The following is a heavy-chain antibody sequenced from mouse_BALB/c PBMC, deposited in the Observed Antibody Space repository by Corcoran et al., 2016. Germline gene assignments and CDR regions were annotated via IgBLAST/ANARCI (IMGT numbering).Heavy chain of an antibody. J-gene: IGHJ3*01. D-gene: IGHD2-4*01. V-gene: IGHV1-26*01. CDR2: INPYNGAT. CDR3: AREDDSWFAY. Sequence: EVQLQQSGPELVKPGASVKISCKASGYSFTGYYMHWVKQSHVKSLEWIGRINPYNGATSYNQNFKDKASLTVDKSSSTAYMELHSLTSEDSAVYYYAREDDSWFAYWGQGTLVTVSA. CDR1: GYSFTGYY.